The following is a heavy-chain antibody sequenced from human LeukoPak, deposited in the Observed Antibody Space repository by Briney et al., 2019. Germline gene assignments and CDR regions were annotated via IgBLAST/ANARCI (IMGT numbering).Heavy chain of an antibody. J-gene: IGHJ4*02. Sequence: AASVKVSCKASGGTFSSYTISWVRQAPGQGLEWMGGIIPIFGTSIYAQKFQGRVTITADKSTSTAYMELSSLRSEDTAVYYCARDLVDYDFWSGPSGYFDYWGQGTLVTVSS. V-gene: IGHV1-69*06. D-gene: IGHD3-3*01. CDR2: IIPIFGTS. CDR1: GGTFSSYT. CDR3: ARDLVDYDFWSGPSGYFDY.